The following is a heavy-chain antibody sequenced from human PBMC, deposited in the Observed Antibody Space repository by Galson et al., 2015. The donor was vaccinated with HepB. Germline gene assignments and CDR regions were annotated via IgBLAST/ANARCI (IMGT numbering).Heavy chain of an antibody. CDR1: GGTFSSYA. CDR3: AREGNVRYSYGYGHGVYFDY. J-gene: IGHJ4*02. D-gene: IGHD5-18*01. V-gene: IGHV1-69*13. Sequence: SVKVSCKASGGTFSSYAISWVRQAPGQGLEWMGGIIPIFGIANYAQKFQGRVTITADESTSTAYMELSSLRSEDTAVYYCAREGNVRYSYGYGHGVYFDYWGQGTLVTVSS. CDR2: IIPIFGIA.